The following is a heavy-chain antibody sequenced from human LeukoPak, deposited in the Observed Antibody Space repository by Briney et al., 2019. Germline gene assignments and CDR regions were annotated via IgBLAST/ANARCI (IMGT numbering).Heavy chain of an antibody. D-gene: IGHD4-17*01. CDR1: GGSISSGGYY. CDR2: IYYSGST. J-gene: IGHJ6*02. CDR3: ARVAMTTVTNYYYYYGMDV. Sequence: PSETLSLTCTVSGGSISSGGYYWSWIRQHPGKGLEWIGYIYYSGSTYYNPSLKSRVTILVDTSKNQFSLKLSSVTAADTAVYYCARVAMTTVTNYYYYYGMDVWGQGTTVTVSS. V-gene: IGHV4-31*03.